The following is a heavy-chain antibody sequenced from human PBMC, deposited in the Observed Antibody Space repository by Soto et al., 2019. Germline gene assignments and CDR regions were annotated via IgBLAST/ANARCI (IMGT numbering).Heavy chain of an antibody. CDR3: ARESEDLTSNLDY. CDR1: GITFTLYS. V-gene: IGHV3-21*06. Sequence: PXGSRRLSGAACGITFTLYSMRVVRQAPGKGLEWVSSISSTTNYIYYGDSMKGRFTISRANAKNSLYLEMNSLRAEDTAVYYCARESEDLTSNLDYRGQGTLVTVSS. CDR2: ISSTTNYI. J-gene: IGHJ4*02.